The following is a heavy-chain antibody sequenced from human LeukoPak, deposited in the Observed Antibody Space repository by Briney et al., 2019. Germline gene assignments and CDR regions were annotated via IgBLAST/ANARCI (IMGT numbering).Heavy chain of an antibody. D-gene: IGHD3-3*01. V-gene: IGHV3-7*03. Sequence: GGSLRLSCVASGFTFGKYWMSWVRQAPGKGLEWVANIKLDGSEKNYVDSEKGRFTISRDNTKNSLYLQMNSLRVEDTAVFYCARDQYDTWSRRGNFDSWGQGTLVIVSS. CDR3: ARDQYDTWSRRGNFDS. CDR1: GFTFGKYW. J-gene: IGHJ4*02. CDR2: IKLDGSEK.